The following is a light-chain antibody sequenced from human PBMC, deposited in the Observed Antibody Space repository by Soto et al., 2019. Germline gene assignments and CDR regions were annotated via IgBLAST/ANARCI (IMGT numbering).Light chain of an antibody. V-gene: IGKV1-33*01. CDR2: DAS. J-gene: IGKJ5*01. CDR3: QQYDNLLPIT. CDR1: QDIAKN. Sequence: IQMTQSPSSLSASVGDRVTITCQAGQDIAKNLNWYQQKPGKAPKLLIYDASSLQTGVPSRFSGSGSATHFTFTISSLQSEDIATYYCQQYDNLLPITFGQGTRLEIK.